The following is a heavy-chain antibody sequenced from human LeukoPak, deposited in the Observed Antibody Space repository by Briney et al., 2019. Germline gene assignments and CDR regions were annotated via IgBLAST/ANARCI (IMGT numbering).Heavy chain of an antibody. D-gene: IGHD6-13*01. Sequence: SETLSLTCAVYGGSFSGYYWSWIRQPPGKGLEWIGEINHSGSTNYNPSLKSRVTISVDTSKNQFSLKLSSVTAADTAVYYCATGNSWYFRYWGQGTLVTVSS. CDR1: GGSFSGYY. J-gene: IGHJ4*02. V-gene: IGHV4-34*01. CDR2: INHSGST. CDR3: ATGNSWYFRY.